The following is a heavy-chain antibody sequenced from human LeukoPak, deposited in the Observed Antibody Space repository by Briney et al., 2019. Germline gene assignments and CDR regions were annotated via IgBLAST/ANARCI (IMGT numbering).Heavy chain of an antibody. V-gene: IGHV3-30*02. CDR3: ATRIAAAGPFDY. Sequence: TGGSLRLSCTASGFTFSSYGMHWVRQAPGKGLEWVAVIWYDGSNKYYADSVKGRFTISRHNSKNTLYLQMNSLRAEDTAVYYCATRIAAAGPFDYWGQGTLVTVSS. CDR2: IWYDGSNK. CDR1: GFTFSSYG. J-gene: IGHJ4*02. D-gene: IGHD6-13*01.